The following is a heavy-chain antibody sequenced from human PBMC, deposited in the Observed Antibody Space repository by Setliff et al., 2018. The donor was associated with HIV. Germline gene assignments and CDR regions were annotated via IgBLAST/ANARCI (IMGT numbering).Heavy chain of an antibody. D-gene: IGHD2-15*01. V-gene: IGHV4-34*01. CDR2: ISRSGST. J-gene: IGHJ4*02. CDR3: ARTMAVPATQPFDY. Sequence: SETLSLTCAVYGGSFNGYSWSWMRQPPGKGLEWIGEISRSGSTTYHPSLKSRLTISVDASKRHFSLKPSSVTAADTAVYYCARTMAVPATQPFDYWGQGTLVTVS. CDR1: GGSFNGYS.